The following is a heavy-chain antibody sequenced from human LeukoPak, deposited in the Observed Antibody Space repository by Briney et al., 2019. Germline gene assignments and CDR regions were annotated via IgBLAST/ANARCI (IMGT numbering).Heavy chain of an antibody. J-gene: IGHJ3*02. CDR1: GGSISSYY. CDR3: AREPPYYYDSSGYYRAFDI. D-gene: IGHD3-22*01. V-gene: IGHV4-59*01. CDR2: IYYSGST. Sequence: SETLSLTCTVSGGSISSYYWGWIRQPPGKGLEWIGHIYYSGSTNYNPSLKSRVTISVDTSKNQFSLKLSSVTAADTAVYYCAREPPYYYDSSGYYRAFDIWGQGTMVTVSS.